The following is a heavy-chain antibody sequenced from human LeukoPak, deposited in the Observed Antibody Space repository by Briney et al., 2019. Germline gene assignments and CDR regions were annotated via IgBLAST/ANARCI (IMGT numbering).Heavy chain of an antibody. Sequence: VKVSCKVSGYTLTELSMHWVRQAPGKGLEWMGSFDPEDGETIYAQKFQGRVTITRDTSASTAYMELSSLRSEDTAVYYCARDGEDYYDSSGLSRYFDYWGQGTLVTVSS. CDR1: GYTLTELS. CDR2: FDPEDGET. CDR3: ARDGEDYYDSSGLSRYFDY. J-gene: IGHJ4*02. D-gene: IGHD3-22*01. V-gene: IGHV1-24*01.